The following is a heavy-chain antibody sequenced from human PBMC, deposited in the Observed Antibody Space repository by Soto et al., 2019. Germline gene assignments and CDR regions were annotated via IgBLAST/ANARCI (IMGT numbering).Heavy chain of an antibody. CDR1: GGSISSSSYY. J-gene: IGHJ5*02. Sequence: QLQLQESGPGLVKPSETLSLTCTVSGGSISSSSYYWGWIRQPPGKGLEWIGSIYYSGSTYYNPSVSSRGTISVDTSKNPFSLKRSSVTAADTAVYYCARLYRSPITIFGVVILNRFDPWGKGTLVTVSS. CDR3: ARLYRSPITIFGVVILNRFDP. V-gene: IGHV4-39*01. CDR2: IYYSGST. D-gene: IGHD3-3*01.